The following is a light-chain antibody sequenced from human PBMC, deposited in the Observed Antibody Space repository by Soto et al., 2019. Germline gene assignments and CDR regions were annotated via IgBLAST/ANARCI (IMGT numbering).Light chain of an antibody. CDR3: QQYHSYPWT. CDR1: QSISSW. CDR2: DVS. V-gene: IGKV1-5*01. J-gene: IGKJ1*01. Sequence: DIQMTQSPSTLSASVGDRVTITCRASQSISSWLAWYQQKPGKAPKVMIYDVSSLESGVPSRFSGSGSGTEFTLTISSLQPDDFATYYCQQYHSYPWTFGQGTRWIS.